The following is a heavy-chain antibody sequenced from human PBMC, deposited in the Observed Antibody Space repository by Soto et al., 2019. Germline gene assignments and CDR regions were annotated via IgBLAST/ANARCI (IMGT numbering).Heavy chain of an antibody. J-gene: IGHJ6*02. CDR1: GYTFTSYG. CDR2: ISAYNGNT. Sequence: QVQLVQSGAEVKKPGASVKVSCKASGYTFTSYGISWVRQAPGQGLEWMGWISAYNGNTNYAQKLQGKVTMTTDTSARTAYKEMRSLRSDDTAVYYCAREQQWLIHHYYYYGMDVWGQGTTVTVSS. V-gene: IGHV1-18*01. CDR3: AREQQWLIHHYYYYGMDV. D-gene: IGHD6-19*01.